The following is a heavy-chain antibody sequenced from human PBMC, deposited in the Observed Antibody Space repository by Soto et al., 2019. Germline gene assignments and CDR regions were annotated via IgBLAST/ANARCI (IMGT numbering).Heavy chain of an antibody. J-gene: IGHJ4*01. V-gene: IGHV3-23*01. Sequence: EVQLLESGGGLVQPGGSLRLSCAASGFTFNSYTMAWVRQAPGKGLEWVSSISGSGGSPSYADSVQGRFTISRDNSRNTLSLPMNSLRAEDTATYYCAKARCSGNSCYVPDYWGHGSLVTVSS. CDR3: AKARCSGNSCYVPDY. CDR2: ISGSGGSP. CDR1: GFTFNSYT. D-gene: IGHD2-15*01.